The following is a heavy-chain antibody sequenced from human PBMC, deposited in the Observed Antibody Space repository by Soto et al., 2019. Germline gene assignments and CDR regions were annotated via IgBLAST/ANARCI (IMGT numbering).Heavy chain of an antibody. V-gene: IGHV5-10-1*01. Sequence: PGESLKISCKGSGYTFTSYWISWVRQMPGKGLEWMGRIDLSDSYTNYSPSFQGHVTISADQSISTAYLQWSSLKASDTAMYYCAIPPGSRIAAVDSVDYWGQGTQVTVS. CDR2: IDLSDSYT. CDR3: AIPPGSRIAAVDSVDY. J-gene: IGHJ4*02. D-gene: IGHD6-13*01. CDR1: GYTFTSYW.